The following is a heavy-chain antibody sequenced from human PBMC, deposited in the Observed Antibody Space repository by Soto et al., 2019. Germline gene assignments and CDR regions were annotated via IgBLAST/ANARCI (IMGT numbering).Heavy chain of an antibody. Sequence: QVQLVESGGGVVQPGRSLRLSCAASGFTFSRFGMHWVRQAPGKGLEWVALIWFDGTDKYYPDSVKGRFTISRDNSKNTLDLHMDGLRADDTAVYYCARDWEGYYFDSWGQGTLVTVSS. J-gene: IGHJ4*02. CDR2: IWFDGTDK. CDR1: GFTFSRFG. V-gene: IGHV3-33*01. D-gene: IGHD1-26*01. CDR3: ARDWEGYYFDS.